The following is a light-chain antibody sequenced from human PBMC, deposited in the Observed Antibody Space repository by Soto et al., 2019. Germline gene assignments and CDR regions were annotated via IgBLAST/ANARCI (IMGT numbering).Light chain of an antibody. CDR1: QSVGSD. V-gene: IGKV3D-15*01. J-gene: IGKJ1*01. Sequence: EIVMTQSPATLSVSPGERATLSCRASQSVGSDLAWYQQKPGQAPRLLIYDASNRATGIPTRFSGSGSGTDFTLTISRLEPEDFAVYYCQHYDTSSGTFGQGTKVDIK. CDR2: DAS. CDR3: QHYDTSSGT.